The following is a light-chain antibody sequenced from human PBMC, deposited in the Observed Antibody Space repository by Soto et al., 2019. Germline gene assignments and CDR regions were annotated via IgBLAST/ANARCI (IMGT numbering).Light chain of an antibody. CDR2: GAS. CDR1: QSVSSNY. CDR3: QQCGSPSWA. Sequence: EIVLTQSPGTLSLYPGERATLSCRASQSVSSNYLAWYQQKPGQAPRLLIYGASNTATGIPDRFSGSGSGTDFTLTISRLEPEDFAVYYCQQCGSPSWAFGQGTKVDIK. V-gene: IGKV3-20*01. J-gene: IGKJ1*01.